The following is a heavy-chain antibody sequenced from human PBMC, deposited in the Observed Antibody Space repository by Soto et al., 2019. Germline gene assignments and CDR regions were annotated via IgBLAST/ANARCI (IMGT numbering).Heavy chain of an antibody. CDR1: GFTLSSYS. CDR3: ARDSQGTTVPTFMDY. Sequence: EVQLVESGGGLVQPGGSLRLSCAASGFTLSSYSMNWVRQAPGKGLEWVSYISSSSSTIYYADSVKGRFTISRDNAKNSLYLQMNSLRAEDTAVYYCARDSQGTTVPTFMDYWGQGTLVTVSS. D-gene: IGHD4-17*01. CDR2: ISSSSSTI. J-gene: IGHJ4*02. V-gene: IGHV3-48*01.